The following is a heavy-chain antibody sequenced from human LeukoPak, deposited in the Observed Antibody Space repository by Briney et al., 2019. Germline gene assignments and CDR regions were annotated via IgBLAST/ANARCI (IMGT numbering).Heavy chain of an antibody. CDR3: ASTYHYDSSGYYPFDY. D-gene: IGHD3-22*01. V-gene: IGHV3-64D*09. CDR1: GFSFSNNA. Sequence: PGGSLRLSCSASGFSFSNNAMHWVRQAPGEGLEYVSGISSNGGTTGYADSVKGRFTISRDNSKRTLFLQMSSLRTEDTAIYYCASTYHYDSSGYYPFDYWGQGTLVTVSS. CDR2: ISSNGGTT. J-gene: IGHJ4*02.